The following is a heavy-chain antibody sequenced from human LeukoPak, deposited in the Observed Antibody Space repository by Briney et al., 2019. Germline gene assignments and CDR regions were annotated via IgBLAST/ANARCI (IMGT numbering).Heavy chain of an antibody. CDR2: IIPIFGTA. Sequence: ASVKVSCKASGGTFSSYAISWVRQAPGQGLEWMGGIIPIFGTANYAQKFQGRVTITTDESTSTAYMELSSLRSKDTAVYYCARAAQVSDAFDIWGQGTMVTVSS. J-gene: IGHJ3*02. CDR3: ARAAQVSDAFDI. CDR1: GGTFSSYA. V-gene: IGHV1-69*05. D-gene: IGHD1-14*01.